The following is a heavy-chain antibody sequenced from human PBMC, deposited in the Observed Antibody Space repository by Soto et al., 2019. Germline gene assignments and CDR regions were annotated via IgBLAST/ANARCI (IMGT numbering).Heavy chain of an antibody. D-gene: IGHD3-10*01. Sequence: EVQLVESGGGLVKPGGSLRLSCAASGFTFSSYSMNWVRQAPGKGLEWVSSISSSSSYIYYADSVKGRFTISRDNAKNSLYLQMNSLRAEDTAVYYCARDSSMARGGAFDIWGQGTMVTVSS. CDR3: ARDSSMARGGAFDI. CDR2: ISSSSSYI. J-gene: IGHJ3*02. V-gene: IGHV3-21*01. CDR1: GFTFSSYS.